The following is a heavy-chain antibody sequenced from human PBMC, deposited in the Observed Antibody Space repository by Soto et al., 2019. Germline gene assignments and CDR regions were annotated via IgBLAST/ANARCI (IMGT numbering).Heavy chain of an antibody. D-gene: IGHD3-16*02. V-gene: IGHV3-48*01. J-gene: IGHJ5*02. CDR2: ISGSGGST. Sequence: ISGSGGSTYYADSVKGRFTISRDNAKNSLYLQMNSLRAEDTAVYYCARGGIQDTYYDYIWGSYRSGYNWFDPWGQGTLVTVSS. CDR3: ARGGIQDTYYDYIWGSYRSGYNWFDP.